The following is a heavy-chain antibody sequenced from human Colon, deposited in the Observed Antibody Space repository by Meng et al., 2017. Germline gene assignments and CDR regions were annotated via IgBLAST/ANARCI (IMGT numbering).Heavy chain of an antibody. CDR1: GENVPRSNNV. CDR2: KYYTSKWNN. Sequence: PALVKHSHTHHLPCAPAGENVPRSNNVWNWIRQYQSRGLEWLGRKYYTSKWNNDYAVSVRSRITINADTSKSQSSLHLNSVTPEDTAVYYCARGFWKSGFDSWGQGTLVTVSS. V-gene: IGHV6-1*01. J-gene: IGHJ5*02. CDR3: ARGFWKSGFDS. D-gene: IGHD3-3*01.